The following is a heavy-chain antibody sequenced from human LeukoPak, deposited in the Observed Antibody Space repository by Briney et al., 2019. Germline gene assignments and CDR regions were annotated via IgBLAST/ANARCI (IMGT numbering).Heavy chain of an antibody. Sequence: SETLSLTCSVSGGSISSDNYYWSWVRQPPGKGLEWIGSIYYSGSTNYNPSLKSRVTISVDTSKNQFSLKLSSVTAADTAVYYCARDRGDYGDYVPFDYWGQGTLVTVSS. V-gene: IGHV4-61*01. CDR1: GGSISSDNYY. J-gene: IGHJ4*02. D-gene: IGHD4-17*01. CDR2: IYYSGST. CDR3: ARDRGDYGDYVPFDY.